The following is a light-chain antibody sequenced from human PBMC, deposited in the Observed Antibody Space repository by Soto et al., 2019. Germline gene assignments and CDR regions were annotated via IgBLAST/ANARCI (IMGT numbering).Light chain of an antibody. Sequence: QSELTQPPSVSAAPGQTVTISCSGSSSNIGKNYVSWYQQLPGTAPKLLIYENNKRPSGIPDRFSGSKSGTSATLGITGLPGGDEAEYYCGAWDSSLRAVYVFGTGTKVTVL. CDR1: SSNIGKNY. CDR2: ENN. V-gene: IGLV1-51*02. CDR3: GAWDSSLRAVYV. J-gene: IGLJ1*01.